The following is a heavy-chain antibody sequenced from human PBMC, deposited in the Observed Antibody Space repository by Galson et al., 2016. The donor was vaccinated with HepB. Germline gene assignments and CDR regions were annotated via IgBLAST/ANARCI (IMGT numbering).Heavy chain of an antibody. V-gene: IGHV7-4-1*02. Sequence: SVKVSCKVSGHFTSCALNWVRQAPGQGLEWMGWINTNSGNPTYAQGFTGRFVFSLDTSVSTAYLQISNLKAEDTAVYYCARNDYVWGSSDWGQGTLVTVSS. CDR2: INTNSGNP. J-gene: IGHJ4*02. CDR1: GHFTSCA. D-gene: IGHD3-16*01. CDR3: ARNDYVWGSSD.